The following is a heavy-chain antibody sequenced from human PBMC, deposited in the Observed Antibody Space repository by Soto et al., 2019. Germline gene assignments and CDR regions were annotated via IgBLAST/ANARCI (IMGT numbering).Heavy chain of an antibody. V-gene: IGHV3-23*01. CDR3: AKGGGDSSSWFKEGNDY. CDR1: GFTFSSYA. J-gene: IGHJ4*02. Sequence: GGSLRLSCAASGFTFSSYAMSWVRQAPGKGLEWVSAISGSGGSTYYADSVKGRFTISRDNSKNTLYLQMNSLRAEDTAVYYCAKGGGDSSSWFKEGNDYWGQGTLVTAPQ. CDR2: ISGSGGST. D-gene: IGHD6-13*01.